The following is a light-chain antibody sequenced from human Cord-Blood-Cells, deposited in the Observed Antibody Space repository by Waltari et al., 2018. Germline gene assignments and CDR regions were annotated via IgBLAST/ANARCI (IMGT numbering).Light chain of an antibody. CDR2: GKN. J-gene: IGLJ2*01. Sequence: SSELTQDPAVSVALGQTVRITCQGDSLRSYYASWYQQQPGQAPVLVIYGKNNRPAGIPDRFSGSSSGNTASLTITGAQAEDEADYDCNSRDSSGNHVVFGGGTKLTVL. V-gene: IGLV3-19*01. CDR1: SLRSYY. CDR3: NSRDSSGNHVV.